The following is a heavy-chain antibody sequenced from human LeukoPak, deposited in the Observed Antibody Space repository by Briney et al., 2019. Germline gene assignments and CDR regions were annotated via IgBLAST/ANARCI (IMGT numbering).Heavy chain of an antibody. D-gene: IGHD2-21*02. V-gene: IGHV1-2*02. CDR2: INPNSGDT. J-gene: IGHJ5*02. CDR3: ARPNGDFYNWFDP. Sequence: ASVMVSCKASGYTFTVYYIHWVRLAPAQGLEWMGWINPNSGDTNYAQKFQDRVTLTRTTPISTAYMELTNLRSDDTAVYSCARPNGDFYNWFDPWGQGTLVTVSS. CDR1: GYTFTVYY.